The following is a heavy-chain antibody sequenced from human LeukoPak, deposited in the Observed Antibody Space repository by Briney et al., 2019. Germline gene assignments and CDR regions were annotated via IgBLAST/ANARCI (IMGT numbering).Heavy chain of an antibody. CDR1: GYTLTSYY. J-gene: IGHJ2*01. D-gene: IGHD3-3*01. CDR2: INPSGGST. CDR3: ARDYDPGDRYFDL. V-gene: IGHV1-46*01. Sequence: ASVKVSCKASGYTLTSYYMHWVRQAPGQGLEWMGMINPSGGSTSYPQRFQGRVTMTRDTSTSTVYMQLSSLRSEDTAVYYCARDYDPGDRYFDLWGRGTLVTVSS.